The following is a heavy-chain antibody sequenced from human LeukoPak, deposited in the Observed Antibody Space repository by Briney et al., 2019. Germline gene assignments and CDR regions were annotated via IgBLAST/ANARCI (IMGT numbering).Heavy chain of an antibody. CDR2: INHSGST. CDR1: GGSFSGYY. J-gene: IGHJ4*02. V-gene: IGHV4-34*01. Sequence: SETLSLTCAVHGGSFSGYYWSWIRQPPGKGLEWIGEINHSGSTNYNPALQSRVTISVDTSKNQFSLKLNSVTATDTAVYYCARHYGPWGQGTLVTVSS. CDR3: ARHYGP. D-gene: IGHD3-16*01.